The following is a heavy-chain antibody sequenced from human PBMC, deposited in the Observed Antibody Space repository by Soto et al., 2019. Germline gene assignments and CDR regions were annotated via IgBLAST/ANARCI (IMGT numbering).Heavy chain of an antibody. J-gene: IGHJ5*02. V-gene: IGHV1-18*01. CDR1: GCTFTSYG. D-gene: IGHD1-26*01. CDR3: ARIVGATTLNWFDP. CDR2: ISAYNGNT. Sequence: ASVKVSCKASGCTFTSYGISWVRQAPGQGLEWMGWISAYNGNTNYAQKLQGRVTMTTDTSTSTAYMELRSLRSDDTAVYYCARIVGATTLNWFDPWGQGTLVTVSS.